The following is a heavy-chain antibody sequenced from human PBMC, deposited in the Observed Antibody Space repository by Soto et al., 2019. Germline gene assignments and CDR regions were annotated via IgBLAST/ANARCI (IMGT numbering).Heavy chain of an antibody. CDR2: IYYSGST. D-gene: IGHD3-3*01. CDR1: GGSISSYY. CDR3: AMGFFDFWSKGSFDY. Sequence: QVQLQESGPGLVKPSETLSLTCTVSGGSISSYYWSWIRQPPGKGLEWIGYIYYSGSTNYNPSLKSRVTISVDTSKNQFSLKLSSVTAADTAVYYCAMGFFDFWSKGSFDYWGQGTLVTVSS. V-gene: IGHV4-59*01. J-gene: IGHJ4*02.